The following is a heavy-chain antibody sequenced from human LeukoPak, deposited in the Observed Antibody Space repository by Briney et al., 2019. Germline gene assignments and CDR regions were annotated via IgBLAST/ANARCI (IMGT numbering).Heavy chain of an antibody. CDR3: ARARGSTVTNKFDY. J-gene: IGHJ4*02. Sequence: SETLSLTCTVSGGSISSSSYYWGWIRQPPGKGLEWIGSIYHGGSTYYNPSLKSRVTISVDTSKNQFSLKLSSVTAADTAVYYCARARGSTVTNKFDYWGQGTLVTVSS. CDR1: GGSISSSSYY. CDR2: IYHGGST. V-gene: IGHV4-39*07. D-gene: IGHD4-17*01.